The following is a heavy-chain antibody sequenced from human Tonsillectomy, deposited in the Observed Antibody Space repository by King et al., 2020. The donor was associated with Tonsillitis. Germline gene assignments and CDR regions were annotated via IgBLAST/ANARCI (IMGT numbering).Heavy chain of an antibody. V-gene: IGHV3-11*06. D-gene: IGHD3-10*01. CDR2: ISSSSSYT. CDR1: GFTFSDYY. Sequence: VQLVESGGGLVKPGGSLRLSCAASGFTFSDYYMSWIRQAPGKGLEWVSYISSSSSYTNYADSVKGRFTISRDNPKNSLYLQMNSLRAEDTAVYYCARPGDFHYYYGSGSFDYWGQGTLVTVSS. J-gene: IGHJ4*02. CDR3: ARPGDFHYYYGSGSFDY.